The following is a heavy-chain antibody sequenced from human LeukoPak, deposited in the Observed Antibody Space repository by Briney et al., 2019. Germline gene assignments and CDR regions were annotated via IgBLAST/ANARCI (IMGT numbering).Heavy chain of an antibody. V-gene: IGHV3-23*01. J-gene: IGHJ4*02. CDR1: GLTFSSYA. CDR2: ISGGGGSS. Sequence: GGSLRLSCAASGLTFSSYAMSWVRQAPGKGLEWVSVISGGGGSSHYADSVKGRFTISRDNSKNTLYLQMNSLRAEDTAVYYCAKDEGYFDYWGQGTLVTVSS. CDR3: AKDEGYFDY.